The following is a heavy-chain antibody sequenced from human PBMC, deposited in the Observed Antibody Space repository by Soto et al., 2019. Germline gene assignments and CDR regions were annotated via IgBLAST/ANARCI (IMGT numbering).Heavy chain of an antibody. J-gene: IGHJ4*02. D-gene: IGHD4-17*01. CDR3: ARVLGVYGDPIRFDS. V-gene: IGHV4-31*03. CDR1: GGSISSGAYY. CDR2: IYYSGTT. Sequence: QVQLQESGPGLVKPSQTLSLTCTVSGGSISSGAYYWSWIRQHPGKGLEWIGYIYYSGTTYYNPSLKSRVTISVNTSDNQFSLQLSSVTAADTAVDYGARVLGVYGDPIRFDSGAQGTRVTVSS.